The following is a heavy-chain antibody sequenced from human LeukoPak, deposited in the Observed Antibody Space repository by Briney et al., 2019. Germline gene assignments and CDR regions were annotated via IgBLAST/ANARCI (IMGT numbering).Heavy chain of an antibody. J-gene: IGHJ4*02. V-gene: IGHV3-30-3*01. CDR1: GFTFSSYA. Sequence: GRSLRLSCAASGFTFSSYAMHWVRQAPGKGLEGVAVISYDGCNKYCADSVKGRFTISRDNSKDTLYLQMNSLRAEDTAVYYCARDVARYYFDYWGQGTLVTVSS. CDR2: ISYDGCNK. CDR3: ARDVARYYFDY. D-gene: IGHD2-15*01.